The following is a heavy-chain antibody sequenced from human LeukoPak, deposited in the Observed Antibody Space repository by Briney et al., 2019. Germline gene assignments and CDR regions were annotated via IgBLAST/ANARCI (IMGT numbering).Heavy chain of an antibody. CDR2: IYYSGST. J-gene: IGHJ6*03. V-gene: IGHV4-59*12. CDR1: GFTFSSYG. Sequence: GSLRLSCAASGFTFSSYGMSWVRQAPGKGLEWIGYIYYSGSTNYNPSLKSRVTISVDTSKNQFSLKLSSVTAADTAMYYCAREKIGTGTILGKDYYYMDVWGKGTTVTVSS. CDR3: AREKIGTGTILGKDYYYMDV. D-gene: IGHD1-1*01.